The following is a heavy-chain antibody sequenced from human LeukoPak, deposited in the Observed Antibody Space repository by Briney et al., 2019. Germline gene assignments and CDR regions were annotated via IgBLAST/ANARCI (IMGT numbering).Heavy chain of an antibody. J-gene: IGHJ3*01. CDR1: GFTFSSYE. Sequence: HPGGSLRLSCAASGFTFSSYEMNWVRQAPGKGLEWVSYISSSGSTIYYADSVKGRFTISRDNAKNSLYLQMNSLRAEDTAVYYCARDYQWLAGGGGWGQGTMVTVSS. D-gene: IGHD6-19*01. CDR3: ARDYQWLAGGGG. V-gene: IGHV3-48*03. CDR2: ISSSGSTI.